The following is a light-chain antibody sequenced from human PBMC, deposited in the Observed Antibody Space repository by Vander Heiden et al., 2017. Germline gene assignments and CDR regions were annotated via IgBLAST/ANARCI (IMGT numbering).Light chain of an antibody. J-gene: IGKJ1*01. CDR1: QSISSY. CDR2: AAS. V-gene: IGKV1-39*01. CDR3: QQSDSTPNT. Sequence: DLQMTPSPSSLSASVGDRVTITCRASQSISSYLNWYQQKPGKAPKLLIYAASSLQSGVPSRFSGSGSGTDFTLTISRLQPEDFATYYCQQSDSTPNTFGQGTKVEIK.